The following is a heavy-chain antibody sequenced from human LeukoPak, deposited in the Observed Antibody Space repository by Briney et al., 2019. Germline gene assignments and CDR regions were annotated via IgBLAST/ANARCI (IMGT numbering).Heavy chain of an antibody. J-gene: IGHJ4*02. D-gene: IGHD3-22*01. CDR3: ASLFGLGRYYDSSGYYSGIDY. CDR2: ISSSSSYI. V-gene: IGHV3-21*01. CDR1: GFTFSSYS. Sequence: GGSLRLSCAASGFTFSSYSMNWVRQAPGKGLEWVSSISSSSSYIYYADSVKGRFTISRDSAKNSLYLQMNSLRAEDTAVYYCASLFGLGRYYDSSGYYSGIDYWGQGTLVTVSS.